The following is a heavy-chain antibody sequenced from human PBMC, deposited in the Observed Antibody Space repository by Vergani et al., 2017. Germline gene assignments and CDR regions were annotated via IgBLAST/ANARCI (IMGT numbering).Heavy chain of an antibody. Sequence: QVQLVQSGAEVKKPGASVKVSCKASGYTFTSYDINWVRQATGQGLEWMGWINPNSGGTNYAQKFQGRVTMTRDTSISTAYMELSRLRSDDTAVSYGARGGGYYYVLLDCWGQGTLVTVSS. CDR2: INPNSGGT. V-gene: IGHV1-2*02. CDR1: GYTFTSYD. J-gene: IGHJ4*02. CDR3: ARGGGYYYVLLDC. D-gene: IGHD3-22*01.